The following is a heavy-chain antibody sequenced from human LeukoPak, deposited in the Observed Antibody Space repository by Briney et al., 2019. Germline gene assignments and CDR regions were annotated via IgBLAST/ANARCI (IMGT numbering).Heavy chain of an antibody. V-gene: IGHV3-48*04. CDR3: ARNDFWSGNYSDY. D-gene: IGHD3-3*01. J-gene: IGHJ4*02. CDR1: GFIFSNYD. Sequence: GGSLRLSCAASGFIFSNYDMNWVRQAPGKGLEWVSYISSTGSTIYYTDSVKGRFTISGDNAKNSLYLQMNSLRAEDTAVYYCARNDFWSGNYSDYWGQGTLVTVSS. CDR2: ISSTGSTI.